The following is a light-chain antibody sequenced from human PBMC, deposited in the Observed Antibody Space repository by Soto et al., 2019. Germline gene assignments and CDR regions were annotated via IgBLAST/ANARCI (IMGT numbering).Light chain of an antibody. CDR1: QDISSY. J-gene: IGKJ5*01. CDR3: QQSYRTPT. Sequence: DIQLTQSTSFLSASFGDRVTITCRASQDISSYLGWYQQKPGEAPKLLIYAASTLQSGVPSRFSGIGSGTDYTLTISSLKPEDFATYYCQQSYRTPTFGQGTRLEIK. V-gene: IGKV1-39*01. CDR2: AAS.